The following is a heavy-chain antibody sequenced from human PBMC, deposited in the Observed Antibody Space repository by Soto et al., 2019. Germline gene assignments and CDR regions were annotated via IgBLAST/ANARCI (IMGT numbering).Heavy chain of an antibody. CDR1: GFTFSSYA. Sequence: GGSLRLSCAASGFTFSSYAMSWVRQAPGKGLEWVSAISGSGGSTYYADSVKGRFTISRDNSKNTLYLQMNSLRAEDTAVYYCAKVFMDIVVVPAAICIDYWGQGTLVTVSS. V-gene: IGHV3-23*01. D-gene: IGHD2-2*03. J-gene: IGHJ4*02. CDR2: ISGSGGST. CDR3: AKVFMDIVVVPAAICIDY.